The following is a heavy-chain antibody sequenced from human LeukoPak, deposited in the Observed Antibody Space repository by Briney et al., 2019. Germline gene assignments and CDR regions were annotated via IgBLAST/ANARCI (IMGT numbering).Heavy chain of an antibody. CDR1: GFTVRSNY. J-gene: IGHJ4*02. CDR3: TRIAPVVTPFIDY. V-gene: IGHV3-53*01. D-gene: IGHD4-23*01. Sequence: PGGSLRLSCPASGFTVRSNYMSWVRQAPGKGLEWVSVIYSGGSTYYANSVKGRFTISRDNSKNTLYLQMNSLRAEDTAVYYCTRIAPVVTPFIDYWGQGTLVTVSS. CDR2: IYSGGST.